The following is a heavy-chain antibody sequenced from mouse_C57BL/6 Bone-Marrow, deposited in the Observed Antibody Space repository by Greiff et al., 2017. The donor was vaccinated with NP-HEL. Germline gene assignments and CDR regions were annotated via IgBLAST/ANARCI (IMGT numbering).Heavy chain of an antibody. J-gene: IGHJ2*01. V-gene: IGHV5-6*01. Sequence: EVQLVESGGDLVKPGGSLKLSCAASGFTFSSYGMSWVRQTPDKRLEWVATISSGGSYTYYPDSVKGRFTISRDNAKNNLYLQMSSLKSDDTSMYYSARHDYNYFDYWGQGTTLTVSS. D-gene: IGHD2-12*01. CDR1: GFTFSSYG. CDR2: ISSGGSYT. CDR3: ARHDYNYFDY.